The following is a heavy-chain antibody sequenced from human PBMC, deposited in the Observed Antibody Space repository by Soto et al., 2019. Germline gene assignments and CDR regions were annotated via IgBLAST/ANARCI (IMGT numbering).Heavy chain of an antibody. Sequence: GGSLRLSCAATGFSFSSYGMHWVRQAPGKGLEWVAVISYDGSNKYFADSVKGRFTISRDNSKNTLYLQMNSLRAEDTAVYYCAKDRPRWLQLFDFDYWGQGTLVTVSS. CDR1: GFSFSSYG. CDR2: ISYDGSNK. V-gene: IGHV3-30*18. D-gene: IGHD5-12*01. J-gene: IGHJ4*02. CDR3: AKDRPRWLQLFDFDY.